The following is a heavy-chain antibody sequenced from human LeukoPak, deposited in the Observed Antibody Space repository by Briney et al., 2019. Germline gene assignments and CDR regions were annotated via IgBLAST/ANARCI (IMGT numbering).Heavy chain of an antibody. V-gene: IGHV4-59*08. CDR1: GGSISSYY. J-gene: IGHJ3*01. Sequence: SSETLSLTCTVSGGSISSYYWSWIRQPPGKPLEWIGYTHYSGNTNYNPSLKSRVTTLVDMSKNQFSLKLSSVTAADTAVYYCARWGGTLNAFDVWGQGTLVTVSS. CDR3: ARWGGTLNAFDV. CDR2: THYSGNT. D-gene: IGHD1-26*01.